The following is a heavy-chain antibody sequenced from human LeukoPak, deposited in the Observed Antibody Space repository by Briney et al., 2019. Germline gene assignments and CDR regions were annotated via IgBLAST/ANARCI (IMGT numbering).Heavy chain of an antibody. CDR3: ARDLDYGSGRSLGAFDL. Sequence: SETLSLACAVYGGSFSGYYWSWIRQPPGKGLEWIGEINHSGSTNYNPSLKSRVTISVDTSKNQFSLKLSSVTAADTAVYYCARDLDYGSGRSLGAFDLWGQGTMVSVSS. CDR1: GGSFSGYY. J-gene: IGHJ3*01. V-gene: IGHV4-34*01. CDR2: INHSGST. D-gene: IGHD3-10*01.